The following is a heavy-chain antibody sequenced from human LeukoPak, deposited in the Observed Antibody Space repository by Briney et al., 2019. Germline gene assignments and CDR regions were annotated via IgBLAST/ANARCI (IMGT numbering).Heavy chain of an antibody. CDR2: IYYSGST. V-gene: IGHV4-59*01. CDR3: ARDLMSFYDSSGYVEDC. J-gene: IGHJ4*02. CDR1: GGSISSYY. D-gene: IGHD3-22*01. Sequence: PSETLSLTCTVSGGSISSYYWSWIRQPPGKGLEWIGDIYYSGSTNYNPSLKSRVTISVDTSKNQFSLKLSSVTAADTAVYYCARDLMSFYDSSGYVEDCWGQGTLVTVSS.